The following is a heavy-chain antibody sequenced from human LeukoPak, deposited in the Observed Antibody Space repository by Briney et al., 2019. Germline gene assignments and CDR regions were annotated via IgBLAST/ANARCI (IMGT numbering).Heavy chain of an antibody. CDR2: TRWDGHD. V-gene: IGHV2-5*02. CDR1: GFSFSTYLVG. J-gene: IGHJ6*02. CDR3: AHRRAEDGMDV. Sequence: ASAPTLVHPSQTLTLTFTFSGFSFSTYLVGVGSLRQPPGQSLVWLTITRWDGHDDCTPSLRGRLTITKDNSKNQVVLTMTTVDPADTATYYCAHRRAEDGMDVWGPGTTVTVSS.